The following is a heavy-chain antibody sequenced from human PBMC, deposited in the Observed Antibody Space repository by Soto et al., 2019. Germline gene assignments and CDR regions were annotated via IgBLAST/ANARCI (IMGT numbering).Heavy chain of an antibody. Sequence: GGSLRLSCAASGFTFSSYSMDWVRQAPGKGLEWVSSISSSSSYIYYADSVKGRFTISRDNAKNSLYLQMNSLRAEDTAVYYCARDTRLVVVAASGAFDIWGQGTMVTVSS. CDR2: ISSSSSYI. D-gene: IGHD2-15*01. CDR1: GFTFSSYS. J-gene: IGHJ3*02. V-gene: IGHV3-21*01. CDR3: ARDTRLVVVAASGAFDI.